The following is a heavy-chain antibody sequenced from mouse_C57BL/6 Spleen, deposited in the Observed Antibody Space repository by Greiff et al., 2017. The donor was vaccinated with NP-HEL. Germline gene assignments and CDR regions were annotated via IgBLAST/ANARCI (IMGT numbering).Heavy chain of an antibody. D-gene: IGHD2-2*01. CDR3: ARRRYGYDRAMDY. Sequence: VQLQQSRPELVKPGASVKISCKASGYTFTDYYMNWVKQSHGKSLEWIGDINPNNGGTSYNQKFKGKATLTVDKSSSTAYMELRSLTSEDSAVYYCARRRYGYDRAMDYWGQGPSVTVSS. J-gene: IGHJ4*01. CDR1: GYTFTDYY. CDR2: INPNNGGT. V-gene: IGHV1-26*01.